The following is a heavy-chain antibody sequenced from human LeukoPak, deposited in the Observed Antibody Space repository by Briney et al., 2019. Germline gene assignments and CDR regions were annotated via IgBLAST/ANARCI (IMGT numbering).Heavy chain of an antibody. CDR3: ARGGSYYYYGMDV. CDR1: GESFRGYY. J-gene: IGHJ6*02. V-gene: IGHV4-34*01. CDR2: INHSGST. Sequence: SEPLSLTCAVYGESFRGYYWIGIREPPGKGLEWIGEINHSGSTNYNPSLKSRVTISVDTSKNQFSLKLSSVTAADTAVYYCARGGSYYYYGMDVWGQGTTVTVSS.